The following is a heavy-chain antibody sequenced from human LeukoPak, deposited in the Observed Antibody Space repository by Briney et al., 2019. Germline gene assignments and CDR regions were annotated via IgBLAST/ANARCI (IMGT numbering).Heavy chain of an antibody. V-gene: IGHV3-23*01. D-gene: IGHD6-6*01. CDR3: VKTFQYSSNWYDY. J-gene: IGHJ5*01. CDR1: GFTFGSHA. CDR2: ISAGGGGT. Sequence: GGSLRLSCATSGFTFGSHAMSWVRQAPGKGLEWVSSISAGGGGTSYADSVKGRITISRDNSKNTVYLQMNSLRAEDTAVYFCVKTFQYSSNWYDYWGQGTPVTVSS.